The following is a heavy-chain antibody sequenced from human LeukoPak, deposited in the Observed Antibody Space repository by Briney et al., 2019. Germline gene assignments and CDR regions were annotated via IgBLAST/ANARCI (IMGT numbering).Heavy chain of an antibody. CDR2: ISGYSDNT. V-gene: IGHV1-18*04. CDR3: ARCLAVAGIYMY. CDR1: GYTFTGYY. D-gene: IGHD6-19*01. J-gene: IGHJ4*02. Sequence: ASVKVSCKASGYTFTGYYMHWVRQAPGQGLEWLGWISGYSDNTKYSEKVQGRVTMTKDTSTSTVYMELRSLRPDDTATYFCARCLAVAGIYMYWGQGTQITVSS.